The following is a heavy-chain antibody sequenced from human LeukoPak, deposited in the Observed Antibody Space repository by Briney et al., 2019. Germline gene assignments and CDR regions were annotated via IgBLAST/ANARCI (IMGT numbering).Heavy chain of an antibody. D-gene: IGHD3-10*01. CDR2: INPNSGGT. CDR1: GYTFTGYY. CDR3: ARGLLWFGESYNWFDP. J-gene: IGHJ5*02. Sequence: ASVKVSCKASGYTFTGYYMHWVRQAPGQGLEWMGWINPNSGGTNYAQKFQGRVTMTRDTSISTAYMELSRLRSDDTAVYYCARGLLWFGESYNWFDPWGQGTLVTVSS. V-gene: IGHV1-2*02.